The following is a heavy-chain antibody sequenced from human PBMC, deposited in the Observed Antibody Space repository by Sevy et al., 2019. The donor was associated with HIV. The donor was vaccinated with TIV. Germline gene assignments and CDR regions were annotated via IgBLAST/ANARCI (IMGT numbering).Heavy chain of an antibody. V-gene: IGHV3-30*18. D-gene: IGHD4-17*01. Sequence: GGSLRLSCAASGFTFIYYGMHWVRQAPGKGLDWVAAISYDGNNRYYADSVKGRFTISRDNSKNTLYLQMDSVRPEDTAVYYCAKEDYGGNLPNYFASWGQGTRVTVSS. CDR3: AKEDYGGNLPNYFAS. CDR1: GFTFIYYG. CDR2: ISYDGNNR. J-gene: IGHJ4*02.